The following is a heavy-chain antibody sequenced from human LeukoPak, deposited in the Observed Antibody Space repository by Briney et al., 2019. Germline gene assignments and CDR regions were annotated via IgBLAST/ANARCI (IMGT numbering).Heavy chain of an antibody. D-gene: IGHD2-15*01. V-gene: IGHV3-20*04. CDR3: ARTVVVAANFFVYYYYYMDV. J-gene: IGHJ6*03. CDR1: GFTFYDYG. CDR2: INWNGGST. Sequence: GGSLRLSCAASGFTFYDYGMSWVRQAPGKGLEWVSGINWNGGSTGYADSVKGRFTISRDNAKNSLYLQMNSLRAEDTALYYCARTVVVAANFFVYYYYYMDVWGKGTTVTVSS.